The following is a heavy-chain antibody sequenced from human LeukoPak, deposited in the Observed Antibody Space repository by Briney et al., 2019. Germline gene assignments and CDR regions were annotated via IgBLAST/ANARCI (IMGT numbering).Heavy chain of an antibody. Sequence: PGGSLRLSCAASGFTFSSYSMNWVRQAPGKGLEWVSAISGSGGSTYYADSVKGRFTISRDNSKNTLYLQMNSLRAEDTAVYYCAKDRGYYTAYFDYWGQGTLVTVSS. CDR2: ISGSGGST. CDR3: AKDRGYYTAYFDY. J-gene: IGHJ4*02. D-gene: IGHD3-22*01. V-gene: IGHV3-23*01. CDR1: GFTFSSYS.